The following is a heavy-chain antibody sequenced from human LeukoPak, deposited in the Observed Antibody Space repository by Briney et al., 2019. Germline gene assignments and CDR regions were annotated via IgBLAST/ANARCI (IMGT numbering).Heavy chain of an antibody. CDR1: GGSISSSSYY. CDR2: SYYSGST. D-gene: IGHD1-26*01. J-gene: IGHJ4*02. Sequence: PSETLSLTCTVSGGSISSSSYYWGWIRQPPGKGLEWIGSSYYSGSTYYNPSLKSRVTISVDTSKNQFSLKLSSVTDADTAVYYCACGIVGTSPFDYWGQGTLVTVSS. V-gene: IGHV4-39*01. CDR3: ACGIVGTSPFDY.